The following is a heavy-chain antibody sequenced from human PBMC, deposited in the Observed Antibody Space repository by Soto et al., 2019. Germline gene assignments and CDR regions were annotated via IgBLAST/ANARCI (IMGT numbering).Heavy chain of an antibody. D-gene: IGHD2-15*01. V-gene: IGHV3-11*04. CDR2: ISGSGRTI. CDR1: GFNFSDYY. Sequence: GGSLRLSCAASGFNFSDYYMTWLRQAPGKGLEWVSYISGSGRTIYYADAVNGRSTISRDNAKNSLYLRMNSLRAEDTAIYYCARELNGVVLAATPVYWGQGTLVTVSS. CDR3: ARELNGVVLAATPVY. J-gene: IGHJ4*02.